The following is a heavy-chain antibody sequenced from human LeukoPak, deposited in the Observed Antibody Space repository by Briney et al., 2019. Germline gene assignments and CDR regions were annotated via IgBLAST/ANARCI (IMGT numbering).Heavy chain of an antibody. J-gene: IGHJ5*02. CDR2: ISPNSGGT. Sequence: GASVKVSCKASGYTFTVYYMHWVRQAPGQGLEWMGWISPNSGGTKYAQKFQGRVTMTADTSISTAYMELSSLRSEDTAVYYCARDLSMVRGARYRPYNWFGPWGQGTLVTVSS. CDR1: GYTFTVYY. V-gene: IGHV1-2*02. CDR3: ARDLSMVRGARYRPYNWFGP. D-gene: IGHD3-10*01.